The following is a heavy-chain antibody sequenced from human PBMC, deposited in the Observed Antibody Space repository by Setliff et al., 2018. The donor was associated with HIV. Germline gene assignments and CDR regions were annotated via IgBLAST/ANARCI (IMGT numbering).Heavy chain of an antibody. CDR3: VRDDYGYNGKGFDY. J-gene: IGHJ4*02. CDR2: ISYTGTT. V-gene: IGHV4-59*01. Sequence: PSETLSLTCTVSGGSISNYYWSWIRQPPGKGLEWIGYISYTGTTKYNPSLKSRVTISVDTSRNRVSLKMTSVTAADTAVYYCVRDDYGYNGKGFDYWGPGTLVTVSS. D-gene: IGHD4-17*01. CDR1: GGSISNYY.